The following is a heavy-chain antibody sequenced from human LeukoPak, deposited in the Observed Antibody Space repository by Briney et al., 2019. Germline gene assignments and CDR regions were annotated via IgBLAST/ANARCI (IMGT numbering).Heavy chain of an antibody. V-gene: IGHV4-4*09. J-gene: IGHJ6*03. CDR1: GGSISSYY. Sequence: PSETLSLTCTVSGGSISSYYWSWIRQPPGKGLEWIGYIYTSGSTNYNPSLKSRVTISVDTSKNQFSLKLSSVTAADTAVYYCARGSVSSYGYYYYYYMDVWGKGTTVTVSS. CDR3: ARGSVSSYGYYYYYYMDV. D-gene: IGHD5-18*01. CDR2: IYTSGST.